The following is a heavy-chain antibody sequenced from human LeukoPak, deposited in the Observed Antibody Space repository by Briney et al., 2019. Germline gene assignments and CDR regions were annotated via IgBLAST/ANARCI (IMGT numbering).Heavy chain of an antibody. D-gene: IGHD3-10*01. CDR1: GFTVSTNA. CDR2: MSGDGEAT. Sequence: GGSLRLSCAASGFTVSTNAMNWVRQAPGKGLEWVSGMSGDGEATYYADSVKGRFTISRDNSKNTLYLQINSLRAEDTAVYYYVKLFHYGSGSFSHWGQGTLVTVSS. J-gene: IGHJ4*02. V-gene: IGHV3-23*01. CDR3: VKLFHYGSGSFSH.